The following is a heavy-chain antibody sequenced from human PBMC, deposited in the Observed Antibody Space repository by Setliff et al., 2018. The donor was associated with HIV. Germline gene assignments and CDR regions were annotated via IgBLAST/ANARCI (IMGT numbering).Heavy chain of an antibody. CDR1: GGTFSGHA. CDR2: IIPLFGTA. D-gene: IGHD3-22*01. J-gene: IGHJ6*03. CDR3: ARAEGYYDNSVNPGRYYYYYMDV. Sequence: SVKVSCKAAGGTFSGHAINWVRQAPGQGVEWMGEIIPLFGTAHYAQRFQGRVTITADHSTSTAYMELSRLKSADTAVYYCARAEGYYDNSVNPGRYYYYYMDVWGKGTTVTVSS. V-gene: IGHV1-69*13.